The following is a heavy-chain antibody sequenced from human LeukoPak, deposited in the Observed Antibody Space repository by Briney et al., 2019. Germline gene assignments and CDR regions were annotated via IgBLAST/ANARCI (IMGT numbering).Heavy chain of an antibody. Sequence: ASVKVSCKASGGSFSTYAISWVRQAPGQGLEWMGWISTYNGDTNYPQKLQGRVTMTTDPSTSTAYMELRSLRSDDTAVYYCARGWEYDYWGQGTLVTVSS. V-gene: IGHV1-18*01. CDR3: ARGWEYDY. J-gene: IGHJ4*02. CDR1: GGSFSTYA. D-gene: IGHD1-26*01. CDR2: ISTYNGDT.